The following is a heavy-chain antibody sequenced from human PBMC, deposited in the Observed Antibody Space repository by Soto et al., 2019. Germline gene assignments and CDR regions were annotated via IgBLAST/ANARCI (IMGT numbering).Heavy chain of an antibody. D-gene: IGHD3-10*01. CDR3: ARHERKGYYGSGSYAYFDY. CDR2: IYYSGST. V-gene: IGHV4-39*01. J-gene: IGHJ4*02. CDR1: GGSISSSSYY. Sequence: SETLSLTCTVSGGSISSSSYYWGRIRQPPGKGLEWIGSIYYSGSTYYNPSLKSRVTISVDTSKNQFSLKLSSVTAADTAVYYCARHERKGYYGSGSYAYFDYWGQGTLVTVSS.